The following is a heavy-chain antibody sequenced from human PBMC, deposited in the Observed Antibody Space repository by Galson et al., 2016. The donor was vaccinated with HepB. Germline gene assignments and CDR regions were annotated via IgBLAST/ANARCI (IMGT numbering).Heavy chain of an antibody. D-gene: IGHD3-3*01. CDR3: ASGFWSGYLDS. V-gene: IGHV4-30-2*01. J-gene: IGHJ4*02. CDR1: ASIGTGGYS. CDR2: SYHTGTT. Sequence: ASIGTGGYSWTWIRQPPGKGLEWIGFSYHTGTTTYTPSLKSRVTISLDRSMNQFSLTLTSVTAADTAVYYCASGFWSGYLDSWGQGALVTVSS.